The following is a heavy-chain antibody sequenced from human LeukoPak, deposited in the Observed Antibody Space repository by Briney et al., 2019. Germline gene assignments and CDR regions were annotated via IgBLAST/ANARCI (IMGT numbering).Heavy chain of an antibody. D-gene: IGHD2-15*01. CDR1: GFTFSSYG. V-gene: IGHV3-30*02. J-gene: IGHJ4*02. CDR3: AKTAAIVVVVAANDY. Sequence: GGSLRPSCAASGFTFSSYGMHWVRQAPGKGLEWVAFIRYDGSNKYYADSVKGRFTISRDNSKNTLYLQMNSLRAEDTAVYYCAKTAAIVVVVAANDYWGQGTLVTVSS. CDR2: IRYDGSNK.